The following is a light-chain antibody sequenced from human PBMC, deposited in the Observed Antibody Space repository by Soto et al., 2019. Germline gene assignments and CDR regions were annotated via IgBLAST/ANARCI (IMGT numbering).Light chain of an antibody. CDR1: QSVLTTDSNNKNY. CDR3: QQYYATPLT. Sequence: DIVMTQSPDSLAVSLGERATITCRSSQSVLTTDSNNKNYLAWYQHKSGQPPRLLIYWASTRESGVPDRFSGSGSGTDFTLTISSLQAEDVALFYCQQYYATPLTFGGGTTGDIK. CDR2: WAS. J-gene: IGKJ4*01. V-gene: IGKV4-1*01.